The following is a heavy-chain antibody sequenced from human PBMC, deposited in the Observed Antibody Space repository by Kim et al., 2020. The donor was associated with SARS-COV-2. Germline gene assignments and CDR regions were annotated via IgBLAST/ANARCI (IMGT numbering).Heavy chain of an antibody. J-gene: IGHJ4*02. CDR2: INAGNGNT. CDR1: GYTFTSYA. V-gene: IGHV1-3*01. Sequence: ASVKVSCKASGYTFTSYAMHWVRQAPGQRLEWMGWINAGNGNTKYSQKFQGRVTITRDTSASTAYMELSSLRSEDTAVYYCARDGRSDITFGGVIVGPDYWGQGTLVTVSS. CDR3: ARDGRSDITFGGVIVGPDY. D-gene: IGHD3-16*02.